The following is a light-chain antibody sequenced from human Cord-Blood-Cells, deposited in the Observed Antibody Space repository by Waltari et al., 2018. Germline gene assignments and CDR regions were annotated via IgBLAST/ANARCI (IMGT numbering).Light chain of an antibody. V-gene: IGKV1-39*01. CDR1: QSISSY. CDR3: QQSYSTPYT. Sequence: DIQMTQSPASLPASVGDRVTITGRASQSISSYLNWHQQQPGKAPKLLIYAASSLQSGVPSRFSGSGSGTDFTLTISSLPPEDFATYYCQQSYSTPYTFGQGTKLEIK. CDR2: AAS. J-gene: IGKJ2*01.